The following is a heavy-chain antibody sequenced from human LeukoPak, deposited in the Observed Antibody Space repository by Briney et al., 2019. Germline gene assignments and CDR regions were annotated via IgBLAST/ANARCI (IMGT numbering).Heavy chain of an antibody. Sequence: PSETLSLTCTVSGGSISGYYWSWIRQPAGKGLEWIGRMSTSGNSNYIPSLVSRATMSVDTSKNQFSLNLSSVTAADTAVYYCARESGSMRWLDPWGQGTLVTVSS. CDR2: MSTSGNS. J-gene: IGHJ5*02. CDR1: GGSISGYY. D-gene: IGHD6-25*01. V-gene: IGHV4-4*07. CDR3: ARESGSMRWLDP.